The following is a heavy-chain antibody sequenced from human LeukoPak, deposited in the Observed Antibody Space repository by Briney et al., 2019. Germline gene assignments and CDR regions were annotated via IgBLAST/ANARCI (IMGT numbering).Heavy chain of an antibody. CDR1: GYTFSGYY. D-gene: IGHD5-12*01. CDR2: INPNSGYT. V-gene: IGHV1-2*02. J-gene: IGHJ4*02. CDR3: ARDTFSGYDPLRN. Sequence: ASVKVSCTASGYTFSGYYIQWVRQAPGQGLEWMGWINPNSGYTNIAQKFQGRVTMTRDTSISTAYMELSSLTSDDTAVYFCARDTFSGYDPLRNWGRGTLVTVSS.